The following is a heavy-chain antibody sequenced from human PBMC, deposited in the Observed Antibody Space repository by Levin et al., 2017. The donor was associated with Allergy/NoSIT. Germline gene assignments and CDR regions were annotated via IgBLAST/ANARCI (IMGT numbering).Heavy chain of an antibody. CDR2: IYYSGST. V-gene: IGHV4-59*01. CDR3: ARDGGYSYGYEGDYYYYYGMDG. D-gene: IGHD5-18*01. J-gene: IGHJ6*02. CDR1: GGSISSYY. Sequence: GSLRLSCTVSGGSISSYYWSWIRQPPGKGLEWIGYIYYSGSTNYNPSLKSRVTISVDTSKNQFSLKLSSVTAADTAVYYCARDGGYSYGYEGDYYYYYGMDGWGQGTTVTVSS.